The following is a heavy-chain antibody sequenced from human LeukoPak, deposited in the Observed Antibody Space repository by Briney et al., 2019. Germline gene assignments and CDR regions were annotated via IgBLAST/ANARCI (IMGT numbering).Heavy chain of an antibody. J-gene: IGHJ5*02. D-gene: IGHD3-22*01. Sequence: SETLSLTCTVSGGSISSGGYYWSWIRQPPGKGLEWIGYIYHSGSTYYNPSLKSRVTISVDRSKNQFSLKLSSVTAADTAVYYCARALPRYYYDSSGYSSLDWFDPWGQGTLVTVSS. CDR3: ARALPRYYYDSSGYSSLDWFDP. CDR2: IYHSGST. V-gene: IGHV4-30-2*01. CDR1: GGSISSGGYY.